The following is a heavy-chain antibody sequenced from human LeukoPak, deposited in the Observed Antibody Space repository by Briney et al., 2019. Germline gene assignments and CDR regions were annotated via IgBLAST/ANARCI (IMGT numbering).Heavy chain of an antibody. J-gene: IGHJ4*02. D-gene: IGHD5-18*01. CDR2: SSGSGGGT. CDR3: ARSRYSYGYGMYDY. Sequence: GGSLRLSCAASGFTFSSSAMSWVRQAPGKGLEWVSGSSGSGGGTYYADSVKGRFTISRDNAKNSLYLQMNSLRAEDTAVYYCARSRYSYGYGMYDYWGQGTLVTVSS. V-gene: IGHV3-23*01. CDR1: GFTFSSSA.